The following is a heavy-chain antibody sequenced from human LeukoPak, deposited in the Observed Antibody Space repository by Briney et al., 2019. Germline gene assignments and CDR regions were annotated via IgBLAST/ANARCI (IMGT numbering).Heavy chain of an antibody. J-gene: IGHJ6*04. CDR2: INPNSGGT. V-gene: IGHV1-2*02. Sequence: ASVKVSCKASGYTFTGYYMHWVRQAPGQGLEWMGWINPNSGGTNYAQKFQGRVTMTRDTSISTAYMELSRLRSDDTAVYYCARYIIPDLYYYGRDFGGKGPTAPVSS. D-gene: IGHD1-14*01. CDR1: GYTFTGYY. CDR3: ARYIIPDLYYYGRDF.